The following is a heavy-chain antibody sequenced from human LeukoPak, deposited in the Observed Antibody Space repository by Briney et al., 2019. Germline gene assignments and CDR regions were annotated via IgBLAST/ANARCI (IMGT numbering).Heavy chain of an antibody. CDR2: ISGSGGST. J-gene: IGHJ4*02. CDR1: GFTFSSYA. D-gene: IGHD3-10*01. V-gene: IGHV3-23*01. CDR3: ARGVGYYGSGSFYFDY. Sequence: GGSLRLSCAASGFTFSSYAMSWVRQAPGKGLEWVSAISGSGGSTYYADSVKGRFTISRDTAKNSLYLQMNSLRDEETAVYYCARGVGYYGSGSFYFDYWGQGTLVTVSS.